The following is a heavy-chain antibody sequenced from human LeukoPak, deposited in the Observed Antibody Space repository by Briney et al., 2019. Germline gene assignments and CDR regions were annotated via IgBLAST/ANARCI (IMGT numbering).Heavy chain of an antibody. Sequence: GGSLRLSCAASGFTFSSYAMSWVRQAPGKGLEWVSGISGSGSSTYYADSVKGRFTISRDNAKNTLYLQMNSLRAEDTAVYYCARASSGWSPFDYWGQGTLVTVSS. D-gene: IGHD6-19*01. V-gene: IGHV3-23*01. J-gene: IGHJ4*02. CDR3: ARASSGWSPFDY. CDR2: ISGSGSST. CDR1: GFTFSSYA.